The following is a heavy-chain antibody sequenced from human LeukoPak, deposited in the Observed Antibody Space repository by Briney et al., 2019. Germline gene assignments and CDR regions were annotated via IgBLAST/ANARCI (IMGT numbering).Heavy chain of an antibody. V-gene: IGHV4-4*07. CDR1: GGSISSYY. CDR3: ARGQSAQSFDY. Sequence: SETLSLTCTVSGGSISSYYWSWIRQPAGKGLEWVGRMYSSGSTNYNPSLKSRVTMSVDTSKNQFSPKLSSVTAADTAVYYCARGQSAQSFDYWGQGTLVTVSS. CDR2: MYSSGST. J-gene: IGHJ4*02.